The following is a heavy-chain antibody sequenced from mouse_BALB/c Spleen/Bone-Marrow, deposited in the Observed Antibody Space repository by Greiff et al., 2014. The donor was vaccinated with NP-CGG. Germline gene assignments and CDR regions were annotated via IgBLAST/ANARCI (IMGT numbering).Heavy chain of an antibody. CDR2: ISGGGSYT. J-gene: IGHJ1*01. CDR3: ARSFGRSYWYVDV. V-gene: IGHV5-9-2*01. D-gene: IGHD1-1*01. Sequence: EVHLVEPGGGLVKPGGSLQLSCAASGFTFSSYGMSWVRQTPEKRLAWVATISGGGSYTYFSDSVKGRFTISRDNAKNNLNLQMSSLRSEDTALYYCARSFGRSYWYVDVWGAGTTVTVSA. CDR1: GFTFSSYG.